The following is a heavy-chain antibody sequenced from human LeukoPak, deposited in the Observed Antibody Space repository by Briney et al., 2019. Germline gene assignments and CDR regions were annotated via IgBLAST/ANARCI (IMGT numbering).Heavy chain of an antibody. CDR3: AKDRVTYYYDSRTPTF. CDR2: ISYDGSNK. D-gene: IGHD3-22*01. CDR1: GFTFSSYG. Sequence: PGGSLRLSCAASGFTFSSYGMHWVRQAPGKGLEWVADISYDGSNKYYADSVKGRFTISRDNSKNTLYLQMNSLRAEDTAVYYCAKDRVTYYYDSRTPTFWGQGTLVTVSS. J-gene: IGHJ4*02. V-gene: IGHV3-30*18.